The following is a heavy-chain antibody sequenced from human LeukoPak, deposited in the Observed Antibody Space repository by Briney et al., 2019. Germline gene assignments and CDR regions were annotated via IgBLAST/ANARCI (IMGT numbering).Heavy chain of an antibody. Sequence: PGGSLRLSCAASGFTFNKYSMHWVRQAPGKGLEWVALISYDGTKKYYADSVKGRFTISRDNSKNTLYLQMNGLRAEDTAVYYCVRSMSIAVSRNSNFDYWGQGTLVTVSS. J-gene: IGHJ4*02. V-gene: IGHV3-30-3*01. CDR2: ISYDGTKK. D-gene: IGHD6-19*01. CDR3: VRSMSIAVSRNSNFDY. CDR1: GFTFNKYS.